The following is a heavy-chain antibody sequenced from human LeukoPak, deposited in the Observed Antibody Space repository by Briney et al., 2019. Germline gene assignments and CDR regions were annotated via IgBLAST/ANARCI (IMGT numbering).Heavy chain of an antibody. D-gene: IGHD4-23*01. CDR1: GYTFTSYG. CDR3: ARHGARWRPAKSFEP. CDR2: ISAYNGNT. Sequence: ASVKVSCKASGYTFTSYGISWVRQAPGQGLEWMGWISAYNGNTNYAQKLQGRVTMTTDTSTSTAYMELRSLRSDDTAVYYCARHGARWRPAKSFEPWGQGTLVTVSS. J-gene: IGHJ5*02. V-gene: IGHV1-18*01.